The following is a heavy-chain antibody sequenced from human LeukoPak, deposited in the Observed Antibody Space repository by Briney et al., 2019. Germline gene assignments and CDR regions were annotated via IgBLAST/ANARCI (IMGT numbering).Heavy chain of an antibody. D-gene: IGHD5-24*01. CDR3: ARDRGGYNYHY. J-gene: IGHJ4*02. V-gene: IGHV3-7*04. CDR2: IKQDGSEK. Sequence: GGSLRLSCAASGCTFSNYWMTWVRQAPGKGLEWVANIKQDGSEKYYVDSVKGRFTISRDNAKNSLYLQMNSLRAEDTAVYYCARDRGGYNYHYWGQGTLVTVSS. CDR1: GCTFSNYW.